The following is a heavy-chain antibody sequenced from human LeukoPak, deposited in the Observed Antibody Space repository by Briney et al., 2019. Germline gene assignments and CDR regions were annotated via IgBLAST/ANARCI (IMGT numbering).Heavy chain of an antibody. CDR2: IKQDGSEK. Sequence: GGSLRLSCAASGFTFSSYWMSWVRQAPGKGLEWVANIKQDGSEKYYVDSVKGRFTISRDNAKNSLYLQMNSLRAEDTAVYYCARDQRLLWFGESHYGMDVWGQGTTVTVSS. V-gene: IGHV3-7*01. J-gene: IGHJ6*02. CDR3: ARDQRLLWFGESHYGMDV. D-gene: IGHD3-10*01. CDR1: GFTFSSYW.